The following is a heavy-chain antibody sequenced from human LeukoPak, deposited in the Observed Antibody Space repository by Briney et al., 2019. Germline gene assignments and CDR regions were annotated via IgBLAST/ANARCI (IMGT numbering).Heavy chain of an antibody. CDR3: GRGFDGYYHYYMDV. J-gene: IGHJ6*03. CDR2: IIPPFGTA. Sequence: SVKVSCKASGYTFTVQYMHWVRQAPGQGLEWIGGIIPPFGTANYAQKFQGRVTITTDESTSTAYMELSSLRSEDTAVYYCGRGFDGYYHYYMDVWGKGTTVTVSS. CDR1: GYTFTVQY. V-gene: IGHV1-69*05. D-gene: IGHD5-24*01.